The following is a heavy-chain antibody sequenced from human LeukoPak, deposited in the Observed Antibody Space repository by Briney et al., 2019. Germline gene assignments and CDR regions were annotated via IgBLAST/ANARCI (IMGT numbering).Heavy chain of an antibody. J-gene: IGHJ5*02. D-gene: IGHD1-14*01. V-gene: IGHV1-18*01. Sequence: ASVKVSCKASGYKFIDFGITWVRQAPGQGLEWMGWISGYNGKTDYAQKFQGRVTMTTDTSTSTVYLELRSLRSDDTAVYYCARWETGSWFDPWGQGTLVTISS. CDR2: ISGYNGKT. CDR3: ARWETGSWFDP. CDR1: GYKFIDFG.